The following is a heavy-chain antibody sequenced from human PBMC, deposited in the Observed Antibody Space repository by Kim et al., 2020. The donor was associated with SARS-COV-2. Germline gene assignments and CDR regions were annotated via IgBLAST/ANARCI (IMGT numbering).Heavy chain of an antibody. CDR1: GGTFSSYA. J-gene: IGHJ3*02. V-gene: IGHV1-69*13. Sequence: SVKVSCKASGGTFSSYAISWVRQAPGQGLEWMGGIIPIFGTANYAQKFQGRVTITADESTSTAYMELSSLRSEDTAVYYCARDPIYDILTGDAFDIWGQGTMVTVSS. CDR2: IIPIFGTA. D-gene: IGHD3-9*01. CDR3: ARDPIYDILTGDAFDI.